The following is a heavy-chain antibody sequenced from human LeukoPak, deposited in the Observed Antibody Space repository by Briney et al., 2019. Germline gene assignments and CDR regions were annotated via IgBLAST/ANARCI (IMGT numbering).Heavy chain of an antibody. CDR3: ARIGYYDSSGYRGIFDS. CDR1: GYTFTSYG. D-gene: IGHD3-22*01. J-gene: IGHJ4*02. V-gene: IGHV1-18*01. CDR2: ISAYNDNT. Sequence: ASVKVSCKASGYTFTSYGISWVRQAPGQGLEWMGWISAYNDNTNYAQKLQGRVTMTTDTSTSTAYMELRSLRSDDTAVYYCARIGYYDSSGYRGIFDSWGRGALVTVSS.